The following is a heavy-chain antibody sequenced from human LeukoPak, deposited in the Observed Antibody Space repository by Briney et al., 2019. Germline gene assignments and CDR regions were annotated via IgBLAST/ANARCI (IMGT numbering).Heavy chain of an antibody. CDR3: ARDSFLFGGNFPLDY. CDR1: GGSISSSSYY. V-gene: IGHV4-39*07. J-gene: IGHJ4*02. D-gene: IGHD4-23*01. CDR2: IYYSGST. Sequence: SETLSLTCTVSGGSISSSSYYWGWIRQPPGKGLEWIGSIYYSGSTYYNPSLKSRVTISVDTSKNQFSLKLSSVTAADTAVYYCARDSFLFGGNFPLDYWGQGTLVTVSS.